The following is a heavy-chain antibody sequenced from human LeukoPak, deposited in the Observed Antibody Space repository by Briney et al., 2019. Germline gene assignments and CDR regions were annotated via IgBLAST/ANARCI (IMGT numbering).Heavy chain of an antibody. CDR3: ARDRDGSGSYPADAFDI. CDR2: IKQDGSEK. V-gene: IGHV3-7*01. CDR1: GFTFSSYW. J-gene: IGHJ3*02. D-gene: IGHD3-10*01. Sequence: GGSLRLSCAASGFTFSSYWMSWVRQAPGKGLEWVANIKQDGSEKYYVDSVKGRFTISRDNAKNSLYLQMNSLRAEDTAVYYCARDRDGSGSYPADAFDIWGQGTMVTVSS.